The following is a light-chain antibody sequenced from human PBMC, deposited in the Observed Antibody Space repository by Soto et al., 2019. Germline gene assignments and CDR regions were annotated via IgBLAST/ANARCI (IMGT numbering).Light chain of an antibody. CDR1: TSYVTNYNY. V-gene: IGLV2-11*01. Sequence: QSALTQPRSVSGSPGQSVTISCTGATSYVTNYNYVSWYQQHPGEAPKLMIYDVTKRPSGVPDRFSGTKSGNTASLTISGLQVEDEADYYCCSFAASYTWVFGGGTKLTVL. CDR3: CSFAASYTWV. CDR2: DVT. J-gene: IGLJ3*02.